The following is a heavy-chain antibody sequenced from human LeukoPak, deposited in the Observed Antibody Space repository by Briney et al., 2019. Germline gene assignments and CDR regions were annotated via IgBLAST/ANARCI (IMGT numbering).Heavy chain of an antibody. CDR3: ARLREIPVFGVVTKSTSYLDY. Sequence: GGSLRLSCAASGFTFSSYGMHWVRQAPGKGLEWVAVISYDGSNKYYADSAKGRFTISRDNSKNTLYLQMNSLRAEDTAVYYCARLREIPVFGVVTKSTSYLDYWGQGTLVTVSS. D-gene: IGHD3-3*01. V-gene: IGHV3-30*03. CDR1: GFTFSSYG. CDR2: ISYDGSNK. J-gene: IGHJ4*02.